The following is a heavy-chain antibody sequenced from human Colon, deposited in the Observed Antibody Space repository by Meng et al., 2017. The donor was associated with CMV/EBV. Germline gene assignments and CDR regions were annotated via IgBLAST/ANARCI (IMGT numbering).Heavy chain of an antibody. CDR3: ASDTQYSDFWSGFPF. V-gene: IGHV3-23*01. D-gene: IGHD3-3*01. Sequence: GESLKISCAASGFIFGDYAMTWVRQAPGKGLEWVASIIGSGFYTYYADSVKGRFTISRDNSRNMIDLQMNNLTAEDTALYYCASDTQYSDFWSGFPFWGHGTLVTVSS. CDR1: GFIFGDYA. J-gene: IGHJ4*01. CDR2: IIGSGFYT.